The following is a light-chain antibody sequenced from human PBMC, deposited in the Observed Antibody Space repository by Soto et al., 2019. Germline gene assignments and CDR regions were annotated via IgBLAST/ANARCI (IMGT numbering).Light chain of an antibody. CDR1: SSNIGAGYD. CDR3: QSYDSSLSGYV. J-gene: IGLJ1*01. V-gene: IGLV1-40*01. CDR2: GNS. Sequence: LRNHPASVCGAPGQKFTISCTGSSSNIGAGYDVHWYQQLPGTAPKLLIYGNSNRPSGVPDRFSGSKSGTSASLAITGLQAEDEADYYFQSYDSSLSGYVFGTGTKVTVL.